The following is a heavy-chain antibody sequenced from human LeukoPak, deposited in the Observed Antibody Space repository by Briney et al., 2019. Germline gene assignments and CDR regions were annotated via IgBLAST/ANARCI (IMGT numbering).Heavy chain of an antibody. CDR3: ATRRPDYGVHRPFLDI. CDR2: IYSGGNT. J-gene: IGHJ3*02. Sequence: GGSLRLSCAASGFTVSSNYMSWVRQAPGKGLEWVSIIYSGGNTYYADSVKGRFTISRDNSKNTLYLQMNSLRAEDTAVYYCATRRPDYGVHRPFLDIWGQGTMVTVSS. V-gene: IGHV3-66*01. CDR1: GFTVSSNY. D-gene: IGHD4-17*01.